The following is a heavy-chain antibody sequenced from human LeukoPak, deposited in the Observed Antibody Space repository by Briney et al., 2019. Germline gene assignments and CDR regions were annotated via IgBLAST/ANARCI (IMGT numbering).Heavy chain of an antibody. Sequence: GGSLRLSCAASGFTFSSYSMTWVRQAPGKGLEWVSSISSSSSYIYYADSVKGRFTISRDNAKNSLYLQMNSLRAEDTAVYYCARVKDCSGGSCHSFDYWGQGTLVTVSS. CDR3: ARVKDCSGGSCHSFDY. CDR1: GFTFSSYS. CDR2: ISSSSSYI. V-gene: IGHV3-21*01. J-gene: IGHJ4*02. D-gene: IGHD2-15*01.